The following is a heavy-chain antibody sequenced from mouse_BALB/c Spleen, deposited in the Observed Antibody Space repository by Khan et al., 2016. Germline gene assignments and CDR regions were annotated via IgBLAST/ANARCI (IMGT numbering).Heavy chain of an antibody. D-gene: IGHD2-4*01. J-gene: IGHJ3*01. V-gene: IGHV14-3*02. CDR3: ARSPYDYDVGFAY. CDR2: IDPANGTT. Sequence: VPLQQSGAELVKPGASVKLSCTASGFNIKDTYMHWVKQRPEQGLEWIGRIDPANGTTKYDPKFQGKATITADTSSNTAYLQLSSLTSEDTAVYYCARSPYDYDVGFAYWGQGTLVTVSA. CDR1: GFNIKDTY.